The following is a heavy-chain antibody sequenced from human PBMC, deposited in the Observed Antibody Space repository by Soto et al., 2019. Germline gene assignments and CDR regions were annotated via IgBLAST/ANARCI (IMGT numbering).Heavy chain of an antibody. CDR2: IDGAAATT. J-gene: IGHJ4*02. CDR1: GFTFNNKW. Sequence: GGSLRLSCTASGFTFNNKWMHWVRQAPGKGLVWLSRIDGAAATTNYADSVKGRFTISRDNAKNIVFLHMNGLTDEDTAVYYCARGGAMGVDYWGQGTLVTVSS. V-gene: IGHV3-74*01. D-gene: IGHD1-26*01. CDR3: ARGGAMGVDY.